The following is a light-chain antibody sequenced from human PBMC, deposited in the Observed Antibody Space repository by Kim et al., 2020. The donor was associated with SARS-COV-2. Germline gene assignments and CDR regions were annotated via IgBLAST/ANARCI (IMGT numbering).Light chain of an antibody. CDR1: SGSIDSNY. CDR2: EDD. J-gene: IGLJ2*01. V-gene: IGLV6-57*02. CDR3: QSYDSNNHAV. Sequence: KPVPISCTGGSGSIDSNYVQWLQQRQGSAPPTVIYEDDHRPSGVPDRFSGSIDSSSNSASLTISGLKTEDEADYYCQSYDSNNHAVFGGGTQLTVL.